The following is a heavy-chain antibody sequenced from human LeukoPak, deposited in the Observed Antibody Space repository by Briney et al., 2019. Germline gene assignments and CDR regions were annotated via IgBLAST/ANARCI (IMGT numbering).Heavy chain of an antibody. J-gene: IGHJ6*03. CDR1: GFTFTSSA. CDR2: IVVGSSNT. Sequence: ASGKLSCNASGFTFTSSAMQWVRHGRGQRLEWIGWIVVGSSNTNYAQKFQERVTITRDMSTSTAYMELSSLRSEDTAVYYCAADSANYYDSSGYYYSWDPIMDVWGKGTTVTISS. D-gene: IGHD3-22*01. V-gene: IGHV1-58*02. CDR3: AADSANYYDSSGYYYSWDPIMDV.